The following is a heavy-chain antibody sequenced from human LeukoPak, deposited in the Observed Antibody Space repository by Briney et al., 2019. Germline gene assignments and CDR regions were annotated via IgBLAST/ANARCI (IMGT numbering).Heavy chain of an antibody. CDR1: GFTFSSYA. V-gene: IGHV3-74*01. CDR3: ARTAYCGADCHYYFDY. D-gene: IGHD2-21*02. J-gene: IGHJ4*02. CDR2: IKSDGSST. Sequence: GGSLRLSCAASGFTFSSYAMSWVRQAPGKGLEWVSRIKSDGSSTTYADSVKGRFTISRDNAENTLFLQMNSLRAEDTAVYYCARTAYCGADCHYYFDYWGQGALVTVSS.